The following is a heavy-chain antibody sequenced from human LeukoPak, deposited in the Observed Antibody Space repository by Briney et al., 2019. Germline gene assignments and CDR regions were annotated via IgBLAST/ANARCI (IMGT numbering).Heavy chain of an antibody. Sequence: GGSLRLSCAASGFTFDDYAMHWVRHGPGKGLEWVSGISWNSGSIAYADSVKGRFTISRDNAKNSLYLQMNSLRAEDTALYYCAKGLGGYSYGYGYWGQGTLVTVSS. V-gene: IGHV3-9*01. CDR2: ISWNSGSI. CDR3: AKGLGGYSYGYGY. CDR1: GFTFDDYA. D-gene: IGHD5-18*01. J-gene: IGHJ4*02.